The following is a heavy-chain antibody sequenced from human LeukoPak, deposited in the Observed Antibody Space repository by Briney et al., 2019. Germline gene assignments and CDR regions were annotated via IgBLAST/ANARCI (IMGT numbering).Heavy chain of an antibody. D-gene: IGHD3-3*01. V-gene: IGHV3-30*01. CDR1: GFTFSSYA. CDR2: ISYDGSNK. Sequence: PGRSLRLSCAASGFTFSSYAMHWVRQAPGQGLEWVAVISYDGSNKYYADSVKGRFTISRDNSKNTLYLQMNSLRAEDTAVYYCARDGVLRFLEWLGYMDVWGKGTTVTVSS. CDR3: ARDGVLRFLEWLGYMDV. J-gene: IGHJ6*03.